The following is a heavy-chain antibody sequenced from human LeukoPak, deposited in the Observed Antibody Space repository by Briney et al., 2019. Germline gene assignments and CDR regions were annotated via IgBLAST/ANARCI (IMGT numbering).Heavy chain of an antibody. CDR2: IYYSGST. Sequence: SETLSLTCTVSGGSISSRGYYWSWIRQHPGKGLEWIGYIYYSGSTYYNPSLKSRVTISVDTSKNQFSLKLSSVTAADTAVYYCARVFDPTVVTRVVAFFDYWGQGTLVTVSS. D-gene: IGHD4-23*01. CDR3: ARVFDPTVVTRVVAFFDY. J-gene: IGHJ4*02. CDR1: GGSISSRGYY. V-gene: IGHV4-31*03.